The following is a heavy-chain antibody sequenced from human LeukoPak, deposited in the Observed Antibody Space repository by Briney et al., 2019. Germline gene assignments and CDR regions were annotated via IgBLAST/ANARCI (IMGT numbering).Heavy chain of an antibody. CDR2: IYSGGST. CDR1: GFTVSSNY. J-gene: IGHJ4*02. Sequence: GGSLRLSCAASGFTVSSNYMSWVRQAPGKGLEWVAVIYSGGSTYYADSVKGRFTISRDNSKNTLYLQMNSLRAEDTAVYYCAREGRPTYYYDTTYYFDYWGQGTLVTVSS. CDR3: AREGRPTYYYDTTYYFDY. V-gene: IGHV3-66*01. D-gene: IGHD3-22*01.